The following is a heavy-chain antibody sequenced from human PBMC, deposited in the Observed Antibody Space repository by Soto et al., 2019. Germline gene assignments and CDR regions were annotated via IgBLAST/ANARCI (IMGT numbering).Heavy chain of an antibody. CDR3: AKDYSITMVRGVMYYYYGMDV. CDR2: RSYDGSNK. J-gene: IGHJ6*02. V-gene: IGHV3-30*18. D-gene: IGHD3-10*01. Sequence: PGGSLRLSCAAPGFTLRSYGMPWVPQAPGEGLGGVAVRSYDGSNKHYADSVKGRFTISRDNSKNTLYLQMNSLRAEDTAVYYCAKDYSITMVRGVMYYYYGMDVWGQGTTVTASS. CDR1: GFTLRSYG.